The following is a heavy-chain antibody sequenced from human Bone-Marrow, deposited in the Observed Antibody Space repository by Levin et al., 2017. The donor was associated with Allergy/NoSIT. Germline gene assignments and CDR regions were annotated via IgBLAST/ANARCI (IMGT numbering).Heavy chain of an antibody. CDR2: IGTAGQT. CDR3: ARGGTPGDAFDI. D-gene: IGHD2-15*01. V-gene: IGHV3-13*01. J-gene: IGHJ3*02. Sequence: HAGGSLRLSCAASGFSFSMYDMHWVRQAPGKGLQWVSHIGTAGQTNYGDSVKGRFTISRDNMKNSLFLQMNNLRAGDTAVYFCARGGTPGDAFDIWGQGTVVTVSS. CDR1: GFSFSMYD.